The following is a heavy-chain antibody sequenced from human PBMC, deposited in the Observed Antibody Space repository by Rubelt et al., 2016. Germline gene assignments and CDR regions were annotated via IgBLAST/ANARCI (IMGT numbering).Heavy chain of an antibody. CDR2: INPSGGST. J-gene: IGHJ3*02. CDR1: GYTFTSYY. D-gene: IGHD3-9*01. Sequence: QVQLVQSGAEVKKPGASVKVSCKASGYTFTSYYMHWVRQAPGQGPEWMGIINPSGGSTGYAQKFQGRITMTRDTSTSTVYMELSRLRSDDTAVYYCARGAGGRYFDWYDAFDIWGQGTMVTVSS. V-gene: IGHV1-46*01. CDR3: ARGAGGRYFDWYDAFDI.